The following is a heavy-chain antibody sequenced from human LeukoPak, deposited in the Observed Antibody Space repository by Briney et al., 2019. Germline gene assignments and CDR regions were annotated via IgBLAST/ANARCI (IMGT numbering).Heavy chain of an antibody. D-gene: IGHD6-19*01. J-gene: IGHJ4*02. CDR1: GFNFRSYA. V-gene: IGHV3-23*01. CDR3: ARDSPLKGYNSGWATNSFDF. Sequence: GGSLRVSCAASGFNFRSYAMSWVRQAPGKRLGWVSTVTGGAVATYYADSVRGRHTISRDNSKNTLYLQMNSLRAEDTAVYYCARDSPLKGYNSGWATNSFDFWGQGTLVTVSS. CDR2: VTGGAVAT.